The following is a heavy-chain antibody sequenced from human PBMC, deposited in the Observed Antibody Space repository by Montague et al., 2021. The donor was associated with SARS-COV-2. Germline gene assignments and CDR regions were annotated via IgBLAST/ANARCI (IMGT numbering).Heavy chain of an antibody. CDR1: GGSLSGYY. V-gene: IGHV4-34*01. J-gene: IGHJ6*02. D-gene: IGHD3-10*01. CDR2: INHSANT. CDR3: ASGIYPSGRYHHRYYSGLDI. Sequence: SETLSLTCAVYGGSLSGYYWSWIRLPPDTGLEWNGEINHSANTNYNPSLKSPVTISIDTSKNQYTLKLTSVTASDTATYYCASGIYPSGRYHHRYYSGLDIWGQGTTVIVSS.